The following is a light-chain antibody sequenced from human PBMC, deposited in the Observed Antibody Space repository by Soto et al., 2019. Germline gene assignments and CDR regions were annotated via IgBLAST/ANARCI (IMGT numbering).Light chain of an antibody. Sequence: QSALTQPPSASGSPGQSVTISCTGTSSDVGGYNSVSWYQQHPGKAPKLMIFDVNTRPSGVSNRFSGSKSGNTASLTISGLQAEDEADYYCSSYKSSSTLPYVFGTGTKLTVL. CDR1: SSDVGGYNS. CDR2: DVN. CDR3: SSYKSSSTLPYV. J-gene: IGLJ1*01. V-gene: IGLV2-14*01.